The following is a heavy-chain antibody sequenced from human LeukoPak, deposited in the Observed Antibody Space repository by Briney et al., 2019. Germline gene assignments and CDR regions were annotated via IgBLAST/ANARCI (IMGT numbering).Heavy chain of an antibody. CDR2: ISSSSSYI. D-gene: IGHD5-18*01. J-gene: IGHJ6*03. Sequence: GGSLRLSCAASGFTFSSYSMNWVRQAPGKGLEWVSSISSSSSYIYYADSVKGRFTISRDNAKNSLYLQMNSLRAEDTAVYYCARVGTAMVYYYMDVWGKGTTVTVSS. CDR1: GFTFSSYS. V-gene: IGHV3-21*01. CDR3: ARVGTAMVYYYMDV.